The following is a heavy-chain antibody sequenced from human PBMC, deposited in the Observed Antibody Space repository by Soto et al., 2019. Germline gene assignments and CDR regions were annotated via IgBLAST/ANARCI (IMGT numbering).Heavy chain of an antibody. V-gene: IGHV5-10-1*01. D-gene: IGHD5-18*01. CDR2: IDPSDSYT. CDR3: VARAYNFGPPIDY. Sequence: GESLKISCKDSGYTFSTYWITWVRQLPGKGLEWMGTIDPSDSYTNYSPSFQGHVSISADKSTSTAYVQWGRLKASDTAMYYCVARAYNFGPPIDYWGQGTLGTVS. CDR1: GYTFSTYW. J-gene: IGHJ4*02.